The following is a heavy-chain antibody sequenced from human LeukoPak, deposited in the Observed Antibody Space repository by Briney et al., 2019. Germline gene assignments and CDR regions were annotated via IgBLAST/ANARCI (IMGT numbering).Heavy chain of an antibody. CDR2: IYYSGST. D-gene: IGHD3-16*01. CDR3: ARHAPFFMITFGGALDY. J-gene: IGHJ4*02. CDR1: GVSISSSYYY. Sequence: SETLSLTCTVSGVSISSSYYYWGWIRQPPGKGLEWIGSIYYSGSTYYNPSLKSRVTISVDTSKNQFSLKLRSVTAADTAVYYCARHAPFFMITFGGALDYWGQGTLVTVSS. V-gene: IGHV4-39*01.